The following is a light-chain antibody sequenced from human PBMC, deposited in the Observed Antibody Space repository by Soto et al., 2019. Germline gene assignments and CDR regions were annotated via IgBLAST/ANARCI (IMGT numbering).Light chain of an antibody. CDR3: QQRSNWPPYT. Sequence: EIVLTQSPATLSLSPGERATLSCRASQSVSNYLAWYQQKPGQAPSLLIYDASDRGTGVPARFSGSGSGTDFTLTISSLEPEDFAVYYCQQRSNWPPYTFGQGTKLEIK. V-gene: IGKV3-11*01. CDR2: DAS. J-gene: IGKJ2*01. CDR1: QSVSNY.